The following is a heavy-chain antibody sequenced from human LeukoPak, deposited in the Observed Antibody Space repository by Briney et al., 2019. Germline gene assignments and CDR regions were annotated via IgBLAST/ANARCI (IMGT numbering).Heavy chain of an antibody. Sequence: LPGGSLRLSCAASGFTFSSYGMHWVRQAPGKGLEWVAVISYDGSNKYYADSVKGRFTISRDNSKNTLYLQMNSLRAEDTAVYYCAKDGRYFDWFIDYWGQGTRVTVSS. CDR3: AKDGRYFDWFIDY. CDR2: ISYDGSNK. D-gene: IGHD3-9*01. J-gene: IGHJ4*02. V-gene: IGHV3-30*18. CDR1: GFTFSSYG.